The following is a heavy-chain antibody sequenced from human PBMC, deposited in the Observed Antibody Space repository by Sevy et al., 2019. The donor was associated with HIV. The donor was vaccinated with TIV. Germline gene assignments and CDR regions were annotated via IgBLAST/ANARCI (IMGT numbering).Heavy chain of an antibody. CDR3: ARVKDYYDSSGYYGAGAFDI. CDR2: INSDGSST. D-gene: IGHD3-22*01. V-gene: IGHV3-74*01. J-gene: IGHJ3*02. Sequence: GGSLRLSCAASGFTFSSYWMHWVRQAPGKGLVWVSRINSDGSSTSYADSVKGRFTISRDNAKSTLYLQMNSLRAEDTAVYYCARVKDYYDSSGYYGAGAFDIWGQGTMVTVSS. CDR1: GFTFSSYW.